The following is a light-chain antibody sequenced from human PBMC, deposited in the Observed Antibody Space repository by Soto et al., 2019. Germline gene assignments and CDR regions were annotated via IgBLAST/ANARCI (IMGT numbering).Light chain of an antibody. CDR2: EVS. CDR3: TSFTSSNTWV. Sequence: QSALTQPASVSGSPGQSITISCTGTSSDVGAYNRVSWSQQHPGKAPKLMIYEVSNRPSGVSDRFSGSKSGNTASPTISGLQPEDEAHYYCTSFTSSNTWVFGGGTKLTVL. CDR1: SSDVGAYNR. V-gene: IGLV2-14*01. J-gene: IGLJ3*02.